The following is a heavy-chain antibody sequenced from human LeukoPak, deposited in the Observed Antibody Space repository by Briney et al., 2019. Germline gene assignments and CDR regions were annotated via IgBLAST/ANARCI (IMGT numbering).Heavy chain of an antibody. CDR2: MNPNSGNT. CDR1: GYTFTSHD. D-gene: IGHD2-2*01. V-gene: IGHV1-8*01. CDR3: ARGSREDCSSTSCYANSGDWFDP. Sequence: ASVKVSCKASGYTFTSHDINWVRQATGQGLEWMGWMNPNSGNTGYAQKFQGRVTMTRNTSISTAYMELSSLRSEDTAVYYCARGSREDCSSTSCYANSGDWFDPWGQGTLVTVSS. J-gene: IGHJ5*02.